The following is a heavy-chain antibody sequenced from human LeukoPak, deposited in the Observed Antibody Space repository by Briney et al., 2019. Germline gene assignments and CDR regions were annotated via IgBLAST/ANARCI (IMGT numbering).Heavy chain of an antibody. Sequence: SETLSLTCTVSGASIGSTYWSWIRQHPGRGLGWLGYIYTGGSTNYNPSLKSRVTISVDTSKNQFSLKLSSVTAADTVVYYCARPIIAAAGLIDAFDIWGQGTMVTVSS. J-gene: IGHJ3*02. CDR2: IYTGGST. CDR1: GASIGSTY. V-gene: IGHV4-4*09. CDR3: ARPIIAAAGLIDAFDI. D-gene: IGHD6-13*01.